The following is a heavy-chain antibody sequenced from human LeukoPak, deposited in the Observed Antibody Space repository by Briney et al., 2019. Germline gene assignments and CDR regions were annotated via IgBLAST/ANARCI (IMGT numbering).Heavy chain of an antibody. J-gene: IGHJ6*03. Sequence: GGSLRLSCAASGFTFSNYAMSWVRQAPGKGLEWVSAFSPSGGGTYYADSVKGRFTISRDNSKNTLYLQMNSLRAEDTAVYYCARVHRNYYYMDVWGKGTTVTVSS. CDR3: ARVHRNYYYMDV. V-gene: IGHV3-23*01. CDR1: GFTFSNYA. CDR2: FSPSGGGT. D-gene: IGHD2-8*01.